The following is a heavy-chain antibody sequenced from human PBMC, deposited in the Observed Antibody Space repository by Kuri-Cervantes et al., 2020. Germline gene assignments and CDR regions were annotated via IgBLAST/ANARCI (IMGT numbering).Heavy chain of an antibody. Sequence: SETLSLTCSVSAGSVSNGGHYWSWIRQPPGKGLEWIGYMYYSGSTSYNPSLTSRVTISVDTSKNQFSLKLNSVTAADTAVYYCASARYCSGSNCYSGFLQNWGQGTRVTVSS. CDR2: MYYSGST. D-gene: IGHD2-15*01. V-gene: IGHV4-61*08. CDR3: ASARYCSGSNCYSGFLQN. CDR1: AGSVSNGGHY. J-gene: IGHJ1*01.